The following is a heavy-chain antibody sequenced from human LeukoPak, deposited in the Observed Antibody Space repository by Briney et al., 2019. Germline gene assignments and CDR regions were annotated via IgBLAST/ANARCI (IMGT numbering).Heavy chain of an antibody. Sequence: PGGSLRLSCVASEFTLSDYYMSWIRQAPGKGLEWISFISSSGSTRYYADSVKGRFTISRDNAKNSLYLQMNSLRAEDTALYYCAKDTGDDGELTPFDYWGQGTLVTVSS. D-gene: IGHD1-26*01. V-gene: IGHV3-11*01. CDR1: EFTLSDYY. J-gene: IGHJ4*02. CDR2: ISSSGSTR. CDR3: AKDTGDDGELTPFDY.